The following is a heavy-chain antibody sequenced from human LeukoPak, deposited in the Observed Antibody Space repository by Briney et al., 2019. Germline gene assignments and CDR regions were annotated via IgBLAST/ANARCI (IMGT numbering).Heavy chain of an antibody. Sequence: GGSLRVSCAASGFTFSSYSMNWVRQAPGKGLEWVSSISSSSSYIYYADSVKGRFTISRDNAKNSLYLQMNSLRAEDTAVYYCARVWYGTTGRDYWGQGTLVTVSS. D-gene: IGHD1-1*01. CDR3: ARVWYGTTGRDY. V-gene: IGHV3-21*01. CDR2: ISSSSSYI. J-gene: IGHJ4*02. CDR1: GFTFSSYS.